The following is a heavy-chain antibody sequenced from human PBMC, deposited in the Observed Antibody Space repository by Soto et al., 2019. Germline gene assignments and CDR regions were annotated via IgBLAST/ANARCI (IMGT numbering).Heavy chain of an antibody. D-gene: IGHD4-4*01. J-gene: IGHJ6*02. CDR3: AKGPYSNYVPNYYYYYGMDV. Sequence: VGSLRLSCAASGFTFSSYAMSWVRQAPGKGLEWVSAISGSGGSTYYADSVKGRFTISRDNSKNTLYLQMNSLRAEDTAVYYCAKGPYSNYVPNYYYYYGMDVWGQGTTVTVSS. V-gene: IGHV3-23*01. CDR2: ISGSGGST. CDR1: GFTFSSYA.